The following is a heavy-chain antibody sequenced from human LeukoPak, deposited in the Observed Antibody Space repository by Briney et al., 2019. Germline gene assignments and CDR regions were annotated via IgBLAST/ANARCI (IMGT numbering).Heavy chain of an antibody. J-gene: IGHJ4*02. CDR1: GFTFSNYA. V-gene: IGHV3-23*01. D-gene: IGHD5-12*01. CDR3: AKDPYRASSGLVDY. Sequence: GGSLRVSCATSGFTFSNYAVSWVRQAPGKGLEWVSSISGSGGTTYYADSVKGRFTISRDNSKNTLYLQMNSLRAEDTAVYYCAKDPYRASSGLVDYWGQGTLVTVSS. CDR2: ISGSGGTT.